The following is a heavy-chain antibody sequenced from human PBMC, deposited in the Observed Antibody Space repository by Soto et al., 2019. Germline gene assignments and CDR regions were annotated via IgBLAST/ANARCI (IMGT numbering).Heavy chain of an antibody. CDR1: GFTFSDYY. J-gene: IGHJ6*02. Sequence: GESLKISCAASGFTFSDYYMSWIRQAPGKGLEWVSYISSSGSTIYYADSVKGRFTISRDNAKNSLYLQMNSLRAEDTAVYYCARDASVDYYYYYGMDVWGQGTTVTVSS. D-gene: IGHD2-15*01. CDR3: ARDASVDYYYYYGMDV. V-gene: IGHV3-11*01. CDR2: ISSSGSTI.